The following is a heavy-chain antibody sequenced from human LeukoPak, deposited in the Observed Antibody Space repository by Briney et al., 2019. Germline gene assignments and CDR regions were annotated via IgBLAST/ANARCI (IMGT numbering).Heavy chain of an antibody. Sequence: SVKVSCKASGGTFSSYAISWVRQAPEQGLEWMGRIIPILGIANYAQKLQGRVTMTTDTSTSTAYMELRSLRSDDTAVYYCARARGGLRYFDWLPPVDFDYWGQGTLVTVSS. D-gene: IGHD3-9*01. V-gene: IGHV1-69*04. CDR1: GGTFSSYA. J-gene: IGHJ4*02. CDR2: IIPILGIA. CDR3: ARARGGLRYFDWLPPVDFDY.